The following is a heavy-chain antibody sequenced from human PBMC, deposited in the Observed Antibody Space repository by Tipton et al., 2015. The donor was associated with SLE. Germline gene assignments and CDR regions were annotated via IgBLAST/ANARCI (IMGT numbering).Heavy chain of an antibody. J-gene: IGHJ5*02. D-gene: IGHD6-13*01. CDR1: GGSISCHY. Sequence: GLVKPSETLSLTCSVSGGSISCHYWSWIRRPPGKGLEWIGSINYSGSTYYNPSLKSRVTMSVDTSKNQFSLRLSSVTAADTAVYYCARGYPFDPWGQGTLVTVSS. V-gene: IGHV4-59*04. CDR2: INYSGST. CDR3: ARGYPFDP.